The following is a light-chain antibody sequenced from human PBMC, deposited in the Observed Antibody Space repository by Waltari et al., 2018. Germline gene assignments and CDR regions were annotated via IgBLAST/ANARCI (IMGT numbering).Light chain of an antibody. V-gene: IGKV3-11*01. CDR3: QQRSIWPYT. CDR1: QSIRTY. Sequence: EIVLTQSPATLSLSPGETATLPCRASQSIRTYLGWYQQKPGQAPRPLLFDASSRATGIPARFRGTGSGTDFTLTVSDLEPEDFGIYYCQQRSIWPYTFGQGTRLEIK. J-gene: IGKJ2*01. CDR2: DAS.